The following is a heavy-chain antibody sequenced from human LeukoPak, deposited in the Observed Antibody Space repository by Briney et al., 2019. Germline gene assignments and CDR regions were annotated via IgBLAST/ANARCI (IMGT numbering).Heavy chain of an antibody. CDR2: FSGSGGSR. Sequence: GSLRLSCAPSVCTFRNYAMSWVRQAPAKGLAWVSAFSGSGGSRCYAYSVKGRFTISRDNSKNSLYLQMNSLRAEDTAVYYCAKVGCSSTSCYFIDYWGQGTLVTVSS. J-gene: IGHJ4*02. CDR1: VCTFRNYA. D-gene: IGHD2-2*01. CDR3: AKVGCSSTSCYFIDY. V-gene: IGHV3-23*01.